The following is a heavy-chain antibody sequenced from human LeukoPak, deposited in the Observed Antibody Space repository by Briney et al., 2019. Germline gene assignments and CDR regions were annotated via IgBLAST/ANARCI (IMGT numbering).Heavy chain of an antibody. CDR2: VYYSGST. J-gene: IGHJ4*02. CDR3: ARGRVGATPTPYFDY. V-gene: IGHV4-61*01. Sequence: PSETLSLTCAVSGGSVSSANFYWSWIRQPPGKGLEWVGNVYYSGSTNYNPSIKSRVTISVDRSKNQFSLKLSSVTAADTAVYSCARGRVGATPTPYFDYWGQGTLVTVS. CDR1: GGSVSSANFY. D-gene: IGHD1-26*01.